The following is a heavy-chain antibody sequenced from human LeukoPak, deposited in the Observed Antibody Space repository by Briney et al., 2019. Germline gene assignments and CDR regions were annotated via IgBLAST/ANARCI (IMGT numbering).Heavy chain of an antibody. D-gene: IGHD3-22*01. CDR3: AKDPTMIVVVIPDY. CDR1: GFTFSNYW. Sequence: GGSLRLSCAASGFTFSNYWMTWVRQAPGKGLELVAAISYDGGNKYYADSVKGRFTSSRDNSMNTLYLQMNSLRAEDAAVYYCAKDPTMIVVVIPDYWGQGTLVTVSS. CDR2: ISYDGGNK. J-gene: IGHJ4*02. V-gene: IGHV3-30*18.